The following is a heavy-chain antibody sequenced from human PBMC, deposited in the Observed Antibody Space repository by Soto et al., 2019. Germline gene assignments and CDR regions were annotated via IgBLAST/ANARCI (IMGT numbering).Heavy chain of an antibody. Sequence: GGSLRLSCAASGFTFSSYTMNWVRQAPGKGLEWVSSITSTSTYIYYADSVKGRFTTSRDNAKNSLFLQMNSLRAEDTAVYYCARDLSGGTSDWFDPWGQGTLVTVSS. CDR3: ARDLSGGTSDWFDP. J-gene: IGHJ5*02. V-gene: IGHV3-21*01. CDR1: GFTFSSYT. D-gene: IGHD2-15*01. CDR2: ITSTSTYI.